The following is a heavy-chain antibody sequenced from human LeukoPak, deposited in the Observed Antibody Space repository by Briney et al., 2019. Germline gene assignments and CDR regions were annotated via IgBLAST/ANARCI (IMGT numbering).Heavy chain of an antibody. Sequence: PGRSLRLSCAASGFTFSSYWMSWVRQAPGKGLEWVANIKQDGSEKYYVDPVKGRFTISRDNAKNSLYLQMNSLRAEDTAVYYCARDSFRVATITFYYYYYMDVWGKGTTVTVSS. CDR3: ARDSFRVATITFYYYYYMDV. D-gene: IGHD5-12*01. CDR1: GFTFSSYW. V-gene: IGHV3-7*01. CDR2: IKQDGSEK. J-gene: IGHJ6*03.